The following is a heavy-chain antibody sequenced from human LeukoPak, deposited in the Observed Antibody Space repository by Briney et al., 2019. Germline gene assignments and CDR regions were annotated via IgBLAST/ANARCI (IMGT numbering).Heavy chain of an antibody. CDR2: IYPDSGGT. D-gene: IGHD3-10*01. CDR3: ARGRSDYYLDS. V-gene: IGHV1-2*02. J-gene: IGHJ4*02. CDR1: GYTFTDYY. Sequence: ASLKVCCKASGYTFTDYYMHWVRQAPGHRLEWMGWIYPDSGGTNYAQKFQGRVTMTRDTSISTAYMGLSRLTSDDTAVYYCARGRSDYYLDSWGQGTLVTVSS.